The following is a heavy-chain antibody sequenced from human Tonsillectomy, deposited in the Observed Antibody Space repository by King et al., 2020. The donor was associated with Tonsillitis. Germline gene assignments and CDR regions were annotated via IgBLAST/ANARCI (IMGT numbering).Heavy chain of an antibody. Sequence: QVQLVESGGGLVKPTGSLRLSCAASGFTFSDYFMSWIRQAPGKGLEWVAYISSDGYFTYYGDSVKGRFTVSRDNAKNSLYLQMSSLTAEDTAVYYCSGKGAFRLDSWGQGTLVTVSS. V-gene: IGHV3-11*01. CDR2: ISSDGYFT. CDR3: SGKGAFRLDS. J-gene: IGHJ5*01. D-gene: IGHD3-16*01. CDR1: GFTFSDYF.